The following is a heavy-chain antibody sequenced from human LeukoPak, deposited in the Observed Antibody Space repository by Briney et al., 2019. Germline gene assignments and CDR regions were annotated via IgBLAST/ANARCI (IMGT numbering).Heavy chain of an antibody. CDR2: INHSGST. CDR1: GGSFSGYY. J-gene: IGHJ6*02. Sequence: PSETLSLTCAVYGGSFSGYYWSWIRQPPGKGLEWIGEINHSGSTNYNPSLTSRVTISIDTFKNQFSLKLSSVTAADTAVYYCARVRWTYGMDVWGQGTTVTVSS. V-gene: IGHV4-34*01. D-gene: IGHD4-23*01. CDR3: ARVRWTYGMDV.